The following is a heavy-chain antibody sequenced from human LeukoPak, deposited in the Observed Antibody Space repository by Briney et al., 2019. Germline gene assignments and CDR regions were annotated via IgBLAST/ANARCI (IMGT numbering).Heavy chain of an antibody. CDR1: GFTFGGYG. CDR3: TRYNNDHFDY. D-gene: IGHD1-14*01. Sequence: HPGRSLRLSCAGSGFTFGGYGMHWFRQTPGKGLEWVAVIAYDGSRAFYADSVKGRFTISRDNSKNTMSVQMDDLRAEDTAVYYCTRYNNDHFDYWGQGTPVTVSS. CDR2: IAYDGSRA. V-gene: IGHV3-33*01. J-gene: IGHJ4*02.